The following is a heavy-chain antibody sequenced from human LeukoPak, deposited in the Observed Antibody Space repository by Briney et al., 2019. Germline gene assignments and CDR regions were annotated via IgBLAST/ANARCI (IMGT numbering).Heavy chain of an antibody. D-gene: IGHD3-10*02. J-gene: IGHJ6*02. V-gene: IGHV4-4*09. Sequence: SETLSLTCTASGFSINSYYWTWIRQPPGKGLEWIANVYNGGSTNYNPSLKGRVTISVDMFKNQFSLKLTSVTAADTAVYYCARLMSGMDVWGQGTTVTVSS. CDR1: GFSINSYY. CDR2: VYNGGST. CDR3: ARLMSGMDV.